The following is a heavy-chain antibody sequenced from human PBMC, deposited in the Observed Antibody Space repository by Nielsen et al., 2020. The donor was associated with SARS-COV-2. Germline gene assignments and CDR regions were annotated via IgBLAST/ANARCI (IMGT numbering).Heavy chain of an antibody. Sequence: GESLKISCAASGFAFSDFYMTWIRQAPGKGLEWVSYISSNTGSYTNYADSVQGRFTISRDNRKNSLFLQMSALRAEDTAVYYCAKWSPGSSAWLGSWGQGTLVTVSS. V-gene: IGHV3-11*03. CDR2: ISSNTGSYT. CDR3: AKWSPGSSAWLGS. CDR1: GFAFSDFY. D-gene: IGHD6-13*01. J-gene: IGHJ5*01.